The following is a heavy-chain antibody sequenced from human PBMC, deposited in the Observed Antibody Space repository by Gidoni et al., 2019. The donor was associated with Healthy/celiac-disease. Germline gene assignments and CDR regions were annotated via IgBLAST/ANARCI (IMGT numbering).Heavy chain of an antibody. V-gene: IGHV1-3*01. CDR1: GYTFTSYA. J-gene: IGHJ6*03. Sequence: QVQLVQSGAEVKKPGASVKVSCKASGYTFTSYAMHWGRQAPGQRLEWRGRINAGNGNTKYSQKFQGRVTITRDTSASTAYMELSSLRSEDTAVYYCASSSIETIFGVVRAAYYYMDVWGKGTTVTVSS. D-gene: IGHD3-3*01. CDR3: ASSSIETIFGVVRAAYYYMDV. CDR2: INAGNGNT.